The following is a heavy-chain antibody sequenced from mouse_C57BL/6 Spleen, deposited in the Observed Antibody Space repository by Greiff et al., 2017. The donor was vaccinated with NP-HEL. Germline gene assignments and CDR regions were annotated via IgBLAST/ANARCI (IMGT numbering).Heavy chain of an antibody. Sequence: QVQLKESGAELVRPGASVTLSCKASGYTFTDYEMHWVKQTPVHGLEWIGAIDPETGGTAYNQKFKGKAILTADKSSSTAYMELRSLTSEDSAVYYCTRSQDSNYGAYWGQGTLVTVSA. CDR3: TRSQDSNYGAY. J-gene: IGHJ3*01. V-gene: IGHV1-15*01. CDR2: IDPETGGT. D-gene: IGHD2-5*01. CDR1: GYTFTDYE.